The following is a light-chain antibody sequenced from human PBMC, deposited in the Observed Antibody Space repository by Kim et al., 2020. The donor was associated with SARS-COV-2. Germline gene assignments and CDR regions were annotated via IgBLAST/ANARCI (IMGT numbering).Light chain of an antibody. CDR3: AAWDDSLSGVV. CDR2: NND. V-gene: IGLV1-44*01. CDR1: TSNIGNNA. J-gene: IGLJ3*02. Sequence: GQRVTISCSGSTSNIGNNAVNWYQQLPGTAPKLLMYNNDQRPSGVPDRFSGSKSGASTSLAISGLQSEDEADYYCAAWDDSLSGVVFGGGTQLTVL.